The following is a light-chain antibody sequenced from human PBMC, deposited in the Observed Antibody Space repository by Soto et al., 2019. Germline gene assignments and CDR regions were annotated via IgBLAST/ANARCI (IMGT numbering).Light chain of an antibody. V-gene: IGKV3-15*01. Sequence: EIVMPQSPATLSVSTGEGATLSCRASQGIGSTLAWYQHKPGQTHRLLIYDASTRATGVPARFSGSGSGTEFTLTINSLQSEDFAVYYCQRYNNWPLTFGGGTKVESK. J-gene: IGKJ4*01. CDR3: QRYNNWPLT. CDR1: QGIGST. CDR2: DAS.